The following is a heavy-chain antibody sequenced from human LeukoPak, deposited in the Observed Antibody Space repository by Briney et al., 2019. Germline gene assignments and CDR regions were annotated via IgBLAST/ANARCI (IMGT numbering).Heavy chain of an antibody. Sequence: GGSLRLSCAASAFTFSSSGMSWVRQAPGKGPEWVSTISGSGDNTYYADSVKGRFTISRDNSKNTLYLQMNSLRAEDTAVYYCAKGAYYDLWGQGTLVTVSS. V-gene: IGHV3-23*01. CDR2: ISGSGDNT. D-gene: IGHD3-22*01. CDR1: AFTFSSSG. CDR3: AKGAYYDL. J-gene: IGHJ4*02.